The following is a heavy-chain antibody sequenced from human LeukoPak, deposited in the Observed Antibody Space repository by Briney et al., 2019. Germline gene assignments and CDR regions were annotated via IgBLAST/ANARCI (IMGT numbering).Heavy chain of an antibody. Sequence: SETLSLTCTVSGGSISSSSYYWGWIRPPPGKGLEWIGSIYYSGSTYYNPSLKSRVTISVDTSKNQFSLKLSSVTAADTAVYYCARQREQWLVFDYWGQGTLVTVSS. CDR3: ARQREQWLVFDY. J-gene: IGHJ4*02. V-gene: IGHV4-39*01. D-gene: IGHD6-19*01. CDR1: GGSISSSSYY. CDR2: IYYSGST.